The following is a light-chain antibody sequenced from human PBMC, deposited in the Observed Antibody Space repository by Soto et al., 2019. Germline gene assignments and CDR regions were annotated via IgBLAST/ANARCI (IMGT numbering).Light chain of an antibody. V-gene: IGLV1-44*01. J-gene: IGLJ2*01. CDR1: SSNIGDNT. Sequence: QSVLTQPPSASGTPGRRVTISCSGSSSNIGDNTVNWYQQFPGTAPKLLIHSNNERPSGVPERFSGSKSGTSASLAITGLQSEDEADYYCAAWDDSLNGVVFGGGTKLTVL. CDR3: AAWDDSLNGVV. CDR2: SNN.